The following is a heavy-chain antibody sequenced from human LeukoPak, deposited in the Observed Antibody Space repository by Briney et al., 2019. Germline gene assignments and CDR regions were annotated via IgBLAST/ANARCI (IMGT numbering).Heavy chain of an antibody. V-gene: IGHV3-21*01. CDR3: ASMLLGGSGWYNY. D-gene: IGHD6-19*01. Sequence: PGGSLRLSCAASGLTFSNYNMNWVRQAPGKGLEWVSSISSSSSYIYYADSVKGRFTISRDNAKNSLFLQMNSLRAEDTAVYYCASMLLGGSGWYNYWGQGTLVTVSS. CDR1: GLTFSNYN. CDR2: ISSSSSYI. J-gene: IGHJ4*02.